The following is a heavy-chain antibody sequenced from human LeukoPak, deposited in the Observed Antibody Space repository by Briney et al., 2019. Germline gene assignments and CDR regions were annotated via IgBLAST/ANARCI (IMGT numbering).Heavy chain of an antibody. Sequence: SSETLSLTCTVSGGSISSGGYYWSWIRQHPGTGLEWIGYIYYSGSTYYNPSLKSRVTISVDTSKNQISLKLSSVTAADTAVYYCARTMVRGVISCFDYWGQGTLVTVSS. D-gene: IGHD3-10*01. V-gene: IGHV4-31*03. CDR1: GGSISSGGYY. J-gene: IGHJ4*02. CDR2: IYYSGST. CDR3: ARTMVRGVISCFDY.